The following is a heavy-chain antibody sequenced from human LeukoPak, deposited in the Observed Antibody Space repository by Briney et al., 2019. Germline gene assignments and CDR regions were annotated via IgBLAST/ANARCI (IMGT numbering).Heavy chain of an antibody. D-gene: IGHD5-12*01. CDR2: IYPGDSDT. Sequence: GESLKISCKGSGYSFTSYWIGWVRQMPGKGLEWMGIIYPGDSDTRYSPSFQGQVTISADKSISTAYLQWSSLKASDTAMYYCARPYGPRVAPRPGAFDIWGQGTMVSVSS. CDR3: ARPYGPRVAPRPGAFDI. V-gene: IGHV5-51*01. J-gene: IGHJ3*02. CDR1: GYSFTSYW.